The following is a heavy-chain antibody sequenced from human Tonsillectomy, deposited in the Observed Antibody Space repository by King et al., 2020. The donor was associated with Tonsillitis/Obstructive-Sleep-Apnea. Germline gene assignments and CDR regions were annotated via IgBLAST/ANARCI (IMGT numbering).Heavy chain of an antibody. CDR1: GFKFKNYW. J-gene: IGHJ6*02. CDR3: ARGHYGLDV. V-gene: IGHV3-7*03. CDR2: IKQDGSDK. Sequence: VQLVESGGGLVQPGGSLRLSCAASGFKFKNYWMSWVRQAPGKGLEWVAYIKQDGSDKYYVDSVKGRFTISRDNGRSPLYLQMNSLRAEDTALYYCARGHYGLDVWGQGTTVIVS.